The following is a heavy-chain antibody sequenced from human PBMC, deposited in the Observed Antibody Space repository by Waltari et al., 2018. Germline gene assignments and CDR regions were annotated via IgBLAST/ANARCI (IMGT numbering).Heavy chain of an antibody. Sequence: EVQLLESGGGLVQPGGSLRLSCAASGFTFSSYAMSWVRQAPGKGLEWVAAISGSGGSTYYADSVKGRFTISRDNSKNTLYLQMNSLRAEDTAVYYCAKFPVYYYDSSGYSDYWGRGTLVTVSS. D-gene: IGHD3-22*01. CDR2: ISGSGGST. J-gene: IGHJ4*02. CDR1: GFTFSSYA. V-gene: IGHV3-23*01. CDR3: AKFPVYYYDSSGYSDY.